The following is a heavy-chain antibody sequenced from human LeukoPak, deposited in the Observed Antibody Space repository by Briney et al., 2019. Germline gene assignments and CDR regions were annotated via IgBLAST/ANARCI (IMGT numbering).Heavy chain of an antibody. J-gene: IGHJ4*02. Sequence: ASVKVSCKASGYTXTGYYMHWVRQAPGQGLEWMGWINPNSGGTNYAQKFQGRVTMTRDTSISTAYMELSRLRSDDTAVYYCARSVEMATITDYWGQGTLVTASS. V-gene: IGHV1-2*02. CDR1: GYTXTGYY. CDR3: ARSVEMATITDY. D-gene: IGHD5-24*01. CDR2: INPNSGGT.